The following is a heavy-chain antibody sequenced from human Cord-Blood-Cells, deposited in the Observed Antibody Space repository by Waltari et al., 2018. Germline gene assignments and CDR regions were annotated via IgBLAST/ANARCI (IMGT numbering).Heavy chain of an antibody. J-gene: IGHJ5*02. CDR1: GGSFSGYY. Sequence: QVQLQQWGAGLLKPSETLSLTCAVYGGSFSGYYWSWIRQPPGKGLEWIGEINHSGSTNYNPSLKSRVTISVDTSKNQFSLKLSSVTAADTAVYYCARSQEFDPWGQGTLVTVSS. CDR3: ARSQEFDP. CDR2: INHSGST. V-gene: IGHV4-34*01.